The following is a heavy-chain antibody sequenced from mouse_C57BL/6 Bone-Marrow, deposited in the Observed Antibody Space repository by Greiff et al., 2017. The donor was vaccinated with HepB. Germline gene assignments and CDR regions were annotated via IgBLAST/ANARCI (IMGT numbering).Heavy chain of an antibody. Sequence: LQESGAELARPGASVKLSCKASGYTFTSYGISWVKQRTGQGLEWIGEIYPRSGNTYYNEKFKGKATLTADKSSSTAYMELRSLTSEDSAVYFCAREGYGKGDYWGQGTTLTVSS. D-gene: IGHD2-1*01. CDR2: IYPRSGNT. CDR3: AREGYGKGDY. CDR1: GYTFTSYG. V-gene: IGHV1-81*01. J-gene: IGHJ2*01.